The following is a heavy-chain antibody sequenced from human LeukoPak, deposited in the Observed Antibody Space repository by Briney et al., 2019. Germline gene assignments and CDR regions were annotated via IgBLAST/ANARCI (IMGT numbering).Heavy chain of an antibody. D-gene: IGHD3-22*01. CDR2: ISGSSSTI. Sequence: GGSLRLSCAASGFTFSNYVMNWVRQAPGKGLEWGSYISGSSSTIYYADSVKGRFTISRDNGKNTLYLQMNSLRAEDTAVYYCARGSTYYDSSGQVPFDYWGQGTLVTVSS. V-gene: IGHV3-48*01. J-gene: IGHJ4*02. CDR1: GFTFSNYV. CDR3: ARGSTYYDSSGQVPFDY.